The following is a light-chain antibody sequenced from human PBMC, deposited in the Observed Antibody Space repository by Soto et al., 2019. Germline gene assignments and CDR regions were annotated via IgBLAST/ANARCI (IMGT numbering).Light chain of an antibody. CDR1: QNLGTLY. CDR3: PQYAGLPRT. Sequence: IVVSQSPGTLPLQPREKGTLSCRASQNLGTLYLAWFQQKSGQAPRLLIYSASRRATGIPDRFTGSGSGTDFTLTINRVEPEDFAVYFCPQYAGLPRTFGQGTMV. J-gene: IGKJ1*01. V-gene: IGKV3-20*01. CDR2: SAS.